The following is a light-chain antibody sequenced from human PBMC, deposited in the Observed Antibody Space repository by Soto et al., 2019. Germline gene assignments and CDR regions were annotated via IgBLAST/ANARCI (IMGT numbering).Light chain of an antibody. Sequence: DIVMTQSPDSLAVSLGERATINCKSSQSVLYSSNNKNYLAWYQQKPGQPPKLLINWASTREPGVPERFSGSGSGTDFALIISRLLAEDEAVYYCQQYYCTLVTFGPGTKVDIK. CDR3: QQYYCTLVT. J-gene: IGKJ3*01. V-gene: IGKV4-1*01. CDR1: QSVLYSSNNKNY. CDR2: WAS.